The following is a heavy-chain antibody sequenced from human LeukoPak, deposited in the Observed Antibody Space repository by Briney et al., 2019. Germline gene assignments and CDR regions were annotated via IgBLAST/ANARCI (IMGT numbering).Heavy chain of an antibody. D-gene: IGHD2-2*02. V-gene: IGHV3-23*01. J-gene: IGHJ4*02. CDR1: GFTFSSYA. Sequence: GGSLRLSCAASGFTFSSYAMSWVRQAPGKGLEWVSAISGSGGSTYYADSVKGRFTISRDNSKNTLYLQMNSLRAEDTAVYYCAKDLGYCSSTSCYTTPFDYWGQGTLVTVSS. CDR3: AKDLGYCSSTSCYTTPFDY. CDR2: ISGSGGST.